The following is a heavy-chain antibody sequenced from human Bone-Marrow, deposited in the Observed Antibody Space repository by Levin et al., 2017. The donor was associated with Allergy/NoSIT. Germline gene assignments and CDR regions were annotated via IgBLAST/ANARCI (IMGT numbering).Heavy chain of an antibody. D-gene: IGHD3-22*01. J-gene: IGHJ3*02. CDR3: VRGGTFAMIVVVITDAFDI. CDR1: GFAFSDYT. Sequence: GGSLRLSCAASGFAFSDYTLHWVRQAPGKGLEWVAVITYEGSNKNYADSVKGRFTISRDNSKNTVHLQMDSLTPEDTAIYYCVRGGTFAMIVVVITDAFDIWGQGTMVTVSS. V-gene: IGHV3-30-3*01. CDR2: ITYEGSNK.